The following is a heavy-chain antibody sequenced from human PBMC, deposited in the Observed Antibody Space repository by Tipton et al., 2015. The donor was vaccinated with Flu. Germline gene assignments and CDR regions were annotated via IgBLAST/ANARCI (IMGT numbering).Heavy chain of an antibody. CDR1: GDSISGDFY. D-gene: IGHD3-10*01. CDR3: ATTTYYYGSGSHDY. V-gene: IGHV4-38-2*02. J-gene: IGHJ4*02. Sequence: TLSLTCTISGDSISGDFYWGWIRQPPGKGLEWIGNIFHTGSTYHNPSLRSRVTISVDTSKNQFSLKLSSVTDADTAVYYCATTTYYYGSGSHDYWGQGTLVTVSS. CDR2: IFHTGST.